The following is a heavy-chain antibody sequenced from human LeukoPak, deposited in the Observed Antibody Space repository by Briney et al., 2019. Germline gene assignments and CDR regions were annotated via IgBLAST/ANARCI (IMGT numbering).Heavy chain of an antibody. J-gene: IGHJ6*02. CDR2: INHSGST. V-gene: IGHV4-34*01. CDR1: GGSFSGYY. Sequence: SETLSLTCAVYGGSFSGYYWSWIRQPPGKGLGWIGEINHSGSTNYNPSLKSRVTISVDTSKNQFSLKLSSVTAADTAVYYCARGQHYYYYYGMDVWGQGTTVTVSS. D-gene: IGHD6-13*01. CDR3: ARGQHYYYYYGMDV.